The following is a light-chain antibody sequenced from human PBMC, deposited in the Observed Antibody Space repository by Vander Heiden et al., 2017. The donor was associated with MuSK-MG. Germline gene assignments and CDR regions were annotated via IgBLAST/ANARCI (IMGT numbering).Light chain of an antibody. Sequence: NFMLTHPHSVSESPGKPVTISCPRSSGSIASNYVQWYQQRPGSSPTTVIYEDNQRPSGVPDRFSGSIDSSSNSASLTISGLKTEDEADYYCQSYDSSNVVFGGGTKLTVL. CDR1: SGSIASNY. CDR2: EDN. V-gene: IGLV6-57*01. CDR3: QSYDSSNVV. J-gene: IGLJ2*01.